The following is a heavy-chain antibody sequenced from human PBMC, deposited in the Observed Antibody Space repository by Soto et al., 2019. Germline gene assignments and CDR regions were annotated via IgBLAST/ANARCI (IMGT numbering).Heavy chain of an antibody. J-gene: IGHJ6*02. V-gene: IGHV3-30*18. Sequence: GGSLRLSCAGCRFTFSTYGIHWVRQAPGKGLEWVAFISYHGSKKYYSDSVKGRFTSSRDNSKNTVYLQMNSLRAEDTAVYYCAKDFAVVTGKDFYYGMAVWGQGTMVTVSS. CDR2: ISYHGSKK. CDR3: AKDFAVVTGKDFYYGMAV. D-gene: IGHD2-21*02. CDR1: RFTFSTYG.